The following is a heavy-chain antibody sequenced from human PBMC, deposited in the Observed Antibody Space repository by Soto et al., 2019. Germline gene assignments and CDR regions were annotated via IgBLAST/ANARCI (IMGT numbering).Heavy chain of an antibody. J-gene: IGHJ6*03. V-gene: IGHV3-23*01. CDR2: ISGSGGST. CDR1: GFTFSSYA. D-gene: IGHD3-3*01. Sequence: EVQLLESGGGLVQPGGSLRLSCAASGFTFSSYAMSWVRQAPGKGLEWVSAISGSGGSTYYADSVKGRFTISRDNSKNKLYLQMNSLRAEDTAVYYCAKDYDLWSGYHYYYMDVWGKGTTVTVSS. CDR3: AKDYDLWSGYHYYYMDV.